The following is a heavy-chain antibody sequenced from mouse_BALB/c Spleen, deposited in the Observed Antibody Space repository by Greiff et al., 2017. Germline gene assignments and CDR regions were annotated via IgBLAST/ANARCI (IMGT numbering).Heavy chain of an antibody. CDR1: GYTFTDYA. J-gene: IGHJ4*01. V-gene: IGHV1-67*01. CDR2: ISTYYGNT. D-gene: IGHD3-1*01. Sequence: QVQLQQSGPELVRPGVSVKISCKGSGYTFTDYAMHWVKQSHAKSLEWIGVISTYYGNTNYNRKFKGKATMTVDKSSSTAYMELARLTSEDSAIYYCARVSSGSPLDYWGQGTSVTVSS. CDR3: ARVSSGSPLDY.